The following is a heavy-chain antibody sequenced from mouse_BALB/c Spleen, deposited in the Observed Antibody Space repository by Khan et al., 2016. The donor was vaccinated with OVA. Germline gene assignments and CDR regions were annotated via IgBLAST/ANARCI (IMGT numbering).Heavy chain of an antibody. V-gene: IGHV3-2*02. CDR3: ARGNYYGYYFDY. D-gene: IGHD1-1*01. CDR2: ISYSGVP. Sequence: EVELQESGPGLVKPSQSLSLTCTVTGYSITSGYAWNWIRQFPGNKLEWMGYISYSGVPSYTPSLKSRISITRDTSKNQFFLQLTSVTTEDTATYYCARGNYYGYYFDYWVQGTTLTVSS. CDR1: GYSITSGYA. J-gene: IGHJ2*01.